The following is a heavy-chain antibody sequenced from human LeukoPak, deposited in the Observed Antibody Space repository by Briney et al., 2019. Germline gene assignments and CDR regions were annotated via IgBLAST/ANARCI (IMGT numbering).Heavy chain of an antibody. V-gene: IGHV3-33*01. CDR2: IWYDGSNK. Sequence: PGGSLRLSCAASGFTFSSYGMHWVRQAPGKGLEWVAVIWYDGSNKYYADSVKGRFTISRDNPKNTLCLQMNSLRAEDTAVYYCARGGYSSSWYTLGYWGQGTLVTVSS. D-gene: IGHD6-13*01. J-gene: IGHJ4*02. CDR1: GFTFSSYG. CDR3: ARGGYSSSWYTLGY.